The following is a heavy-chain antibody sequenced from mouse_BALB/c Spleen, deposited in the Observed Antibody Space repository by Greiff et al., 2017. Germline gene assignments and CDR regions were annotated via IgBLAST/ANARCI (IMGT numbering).Heavy chain of an antibody. CDR3: AREGRYGFDY. Sequence: VQRVQSGPGLVAPSQSLSITCTVSGYSFTSYGVHWVRQPPGKGLDWLGVICAGGSTNYNTDLMSRLSISKDNSKSQVFLNMNSLQSDDTAMYFCAREGRYGFDYWGQGTTLTVSS. D-gene: IGHD2-14*01. V-gene: IGHV2-9*02. J-gene: IGHJ2*01. CDR2: ICAGGST. CDR1: GYSFTSYG.